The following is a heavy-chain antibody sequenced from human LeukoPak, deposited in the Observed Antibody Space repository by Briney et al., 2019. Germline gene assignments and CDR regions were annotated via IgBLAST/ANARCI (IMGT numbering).Heavy chain of an antibody. CDR1: GGSISSYY. D-gene: IGHD3-10*01. J-gene: IGHJ4*02. CDR2: IYTSGST. CDR3: ARDRGSGSYYVNYFDY. Sequence: PSETLSLTCTVSGGSISSYYWSWIRQPAGKGLEWIGRIYTSGSTNYNPSLKSRVTMSVDTSKNQFSLKLSSVTAADTAVYYCARDRGSGSYYVNYFDYWGQGTLVTVSS. V-gene: IGHV4-4*07.